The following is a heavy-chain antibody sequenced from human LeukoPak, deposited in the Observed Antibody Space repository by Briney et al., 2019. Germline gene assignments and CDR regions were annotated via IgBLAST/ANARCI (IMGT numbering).Heavy chain of an antibody. CDR2: MNGDGSEV. J-gene: IGHJ6*03. D-gene: IGHD5-12*01. CDR3: ARFPPASLDGESGDYSIDV. V-gene: IGHV3-7*01. CDR1: GFTFSSYW. Sequence: TGGSLRLSCTTSGFTFSSYWLGWVSQAPGKGTEWVTNMNGDGSEVYYLDSVRGRFTISRDTAKKSVYLQMDSLRAEDTAMYYCARFPPASLDGESGDYSIDVWGKRTTVAVSS.